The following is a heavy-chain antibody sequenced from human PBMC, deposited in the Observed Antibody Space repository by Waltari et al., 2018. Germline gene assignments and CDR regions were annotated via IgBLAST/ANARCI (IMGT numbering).Heavy chain of an antibody. CDR1: GYTFTSYD. Sequence: QVQLVQSGAEVKKPGASVKVSCKASGYTFTSYDINWVRHATGQRLEWVGCPDHSSGNTASAHKFQGRVTITRNTSISTTYMELSSLRSEDTAVYYCARGVVVDYWGQGTLVTVSS. J-gene: IGHJ4*02. CDR2: PDHSSGNT. V-gene: IGHV1-8*03. CDR3: ARGVVVDY. D-gene: IGHD2-15*01.